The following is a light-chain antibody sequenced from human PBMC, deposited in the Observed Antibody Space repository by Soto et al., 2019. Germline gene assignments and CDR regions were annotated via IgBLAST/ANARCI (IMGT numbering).Light chain of an antibody. CDR3: QQYQNWLT. J-gene: IGKJ4*01. V-gene: IGKV3-15*01. CDR1: QRVNTN. Sequence: DIVMTQPPATLSVSPGERATLSCRASQRVNTNVAWYQQKPGQSPRVLIYDASTRATGIPARFSGSGSGTEFTLTISSLQSEDSAVYYCQQYQNWLTFGGGTEVEIK. CDR2: DAS.